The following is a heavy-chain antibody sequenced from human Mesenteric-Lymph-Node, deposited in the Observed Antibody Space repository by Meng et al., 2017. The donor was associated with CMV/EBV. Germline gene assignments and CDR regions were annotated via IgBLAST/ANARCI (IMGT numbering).Heavy chain of an antibody. Sequence: GESLKISCAASGFTFSRHSMSWVRQAPGKGLEWVSSISGSGSTTYHADFIKGPFTISRDISKNTLYLQMKSLRPDDTALYYCVSGSGHLPWGYYWGQGTLVTVSS. D-gene: IGHD2-15*01. V-gene: IGHV3-23*01. CDR3: VSGSGHLPWGYY. CDR1: GFTFSRHS. CDR2: ISGSGSTT. J-gene: IGHJ4*02.